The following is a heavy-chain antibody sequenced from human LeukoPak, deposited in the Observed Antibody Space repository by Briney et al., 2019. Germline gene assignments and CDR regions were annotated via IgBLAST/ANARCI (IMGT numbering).Heavy chain of an antibody. V-gene: IGHV4-61*02. CDR3: ARDYQGGYGDKTVDY. CDR1: GVSISSGSYY. D-gene: IGHD5-18*01. J-gene: IGHJ4*02. CDR2: IHTSGNT. Sequence: SETLSLTCTVSGVSISSGSYYWSWIRQPAGKGLEWIGRIHTSGNTNYTPSLKSRVTISIDTSKNQISLILSSVTAADTAVYYCARDYQGGYGDKTVDYWGQGTLVTVSS.